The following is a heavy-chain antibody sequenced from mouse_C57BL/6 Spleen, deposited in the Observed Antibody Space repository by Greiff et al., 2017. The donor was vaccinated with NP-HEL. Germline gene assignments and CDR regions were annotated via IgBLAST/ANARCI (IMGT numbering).Heavy chain of an antibody. V-gene: IGHV5-17*01. Sequence: EVKVVESGGGLVKPGGSLKLSCAASGFTFSDYGMHWVRQAPEKGLEWVAYISSGSSTIYYADTVKGRFTISRDNAKNTLFLQMTSLRSEDTAMYYCARYYGSSWYFDVWGTGTTVTVSS. CDR2: ISSGSSTI. CDR3: ARYYGSSWYFDV. D-gene: IGHD1-1*01. CDR1: GFTFSDYG. J-gene: IGHJ1*03.